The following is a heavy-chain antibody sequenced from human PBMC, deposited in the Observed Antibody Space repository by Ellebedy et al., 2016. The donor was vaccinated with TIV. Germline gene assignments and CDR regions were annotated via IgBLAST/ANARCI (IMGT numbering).Heavy chain of an antibody. D-gene: IGHD3-9*01. CDR3: ARGRPNYDKEWFDP. CDR2: MNPNSGNT. Sequence: ASVKVSCKASGYTFTSYDINWVRQATGQGLEWMGWMNPNSGNTGYAQKFQGRVTITRNTSISTAYMELSSLRSEDTAVYYCARGRPNYDKEWFDPWGQGTLVTVSA. CDR1: GYTFTSYD. J-gene: IGHJ5*02. V-gene: IGHV1-8*03.